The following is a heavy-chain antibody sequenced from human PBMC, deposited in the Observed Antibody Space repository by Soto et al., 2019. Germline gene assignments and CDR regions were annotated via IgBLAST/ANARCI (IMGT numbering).Heavy chain of an antibody. V-gene: IGHV3-48*02. D-gene: IGHD6-19*01. CDR2: ISSSSSTI. CDR3: ARDYPFTSGQSWYFDL. CDR1: EVTLSSYS. J-gene: IGHJ2*01. Sequence: TLGLACAAYEVTLSSYSITYVRQAPEKRLEWVSFISSSSSTIYYADSVKGRFTISRDNAKNSLYLQMNRLRDEDTAVYYMARDYPFTSGQSWYFDLVGRRTLVTVYS.